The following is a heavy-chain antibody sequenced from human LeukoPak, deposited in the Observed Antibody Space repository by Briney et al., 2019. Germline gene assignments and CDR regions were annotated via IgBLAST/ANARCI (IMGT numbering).Heavy chain of an antibody. CDR1: GYTFASYD. CDR3: ASTLYCSSTSCYPPFGFDP. V-gene: IGHV1-8*01. Sequence: ASVKVSCKASGYTFASYDINWVRQATGHRLEWMGWMNPNSGNTGYAQKFQGRVTMTRDTSINTAYMELSNLRSEDTAVYYCASTLYCSSTSCYPPFGFDPWGQGTLVTVSS. D-gene: IGHD2-2*01. CDR2: MNPNSGNT. J-gene: IGHJ5*02.